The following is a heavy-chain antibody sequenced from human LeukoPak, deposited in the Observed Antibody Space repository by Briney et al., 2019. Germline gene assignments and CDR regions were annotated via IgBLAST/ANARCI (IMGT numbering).Heavy chain of an antibody. CDR2: INHSGST. V-gene: IGHV4-34*01. D-gene: IGHD3-22*01. CDR1: GGSFSGYY. J-gene: IGHJ5*02. CDR3: ARGRRSFGGRLLLPGYNWFDP. Sequence: SETLSLTCAVYGGSFSGYYWSWIRQPPGKGLEWIGEINHSGSTNYNPSLKSRVTISVDTSKNQFSLKLRSVTAADTAVYYCARGRRSFGGRLLLPGYNWFDPWGQGTLVTVSS.